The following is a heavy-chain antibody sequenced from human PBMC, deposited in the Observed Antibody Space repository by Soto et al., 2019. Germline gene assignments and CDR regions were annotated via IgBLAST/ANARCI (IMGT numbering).Heavy chain of an antibody. V-gene: IGHV3-21*01. Sequence: EVQLVESGGGLVKPGGSLRLSCAASGFTFSSYNMNWVRQAPGKGLEWVSSISSSSSYIYYADSVKGRFTISRDNAKNSLYLQMNSLRAEDTAVYYCAREDPGPYGDYVFVYWGQGTLVTVSS. CDR1: GFTFSSYN. CDR3: AREDPGPYGDYVFVY. CDR2: ISSSSSYI. J-gene: IGHJ4*02. D-gene: IGHD4-17*01.